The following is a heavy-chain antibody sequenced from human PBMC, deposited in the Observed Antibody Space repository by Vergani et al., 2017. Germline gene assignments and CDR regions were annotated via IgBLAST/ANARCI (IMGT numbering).Heavy chain of an antibody. D-gene: IGHD4-17*01. CDR1: GGSFTSYN. Sequence: QVQLHQWGGGLLKPSETLSLTCVVNGGSFTSYNWTWIRQSPGEGLEWVGDIDHTGRPDYNPSLKSRLTRSVDKSRNQFSLTLNSVTATDTAIYFCARVNTETKGHLYYYYYMDVWGQGTAVTVS. CDR3: ARVNTETKGHLYYYYYMDV. V-gene: IGHV4-34*01. CDR2: IDHTGRP. J-gene: IGHJ6*03.